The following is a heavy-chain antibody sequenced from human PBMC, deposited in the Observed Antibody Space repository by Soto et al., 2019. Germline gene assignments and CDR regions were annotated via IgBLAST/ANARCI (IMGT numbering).Heavy chain of an antibody. CDR1: GFIFSSYA. CDR2: ISYDGSNK. J-gene: IGHJ6*02. Sequence: QVQLVESGGGVVQPGRSLRLSCAASGFIFSSYAMHWVRQAPGKGLEWVAVISYDGSNKYYADSVKGRFTISRDNSKNTLYLQMNSLRAEDKAVYYCARTGLLHGMDVWGQGTTVTVSS. D-gene: IGHD2-15*01. V-gene: IGHV3-30-3*01. CDR3: ARTGLLHGMDV.